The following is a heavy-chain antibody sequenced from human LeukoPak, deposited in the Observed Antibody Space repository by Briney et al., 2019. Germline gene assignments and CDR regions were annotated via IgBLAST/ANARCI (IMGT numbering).Heavy chain of an antibody. CDR3: ARAGLGGEADV. D-gene: IGHD1-26*01. Sequence: PGGSLRLSCAASGFTFDDYAMHWVRQAPGKGLEWVSGINWNGDTTGYADSVKGRFTISRDNSQNSLFLQMNSLRGEDTALYYCARAGLGGEADVWGKGTTVTVSS. J-gene: IGHJ6*04. V-gene: IGHV3-20*04. CDR2: INWNGDTT. CDR1: GFTFDDYA.